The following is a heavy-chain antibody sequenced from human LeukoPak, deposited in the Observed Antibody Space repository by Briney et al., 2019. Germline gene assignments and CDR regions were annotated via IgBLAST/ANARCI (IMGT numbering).Heavy chain of an antibody. CDR1: GYTFTSYF. J-gene: IGHJ4*02. CDR3: GRVGLRYTVAFSEVDY. V-gene: IGHV1-46*01. D-gene: IGHD5-12*01. CDR2: INPSGGTT. Sequence: ASVKLSCKTSGYTFTSYFLHWVRLAPGQGLEWIGIINPSGGTTTYAQNFKGRITITRDTSRNTVYLEMNSLKSDDTALYYCGRVGLRYTVAFSEVDYWGQGTLVTVSS.